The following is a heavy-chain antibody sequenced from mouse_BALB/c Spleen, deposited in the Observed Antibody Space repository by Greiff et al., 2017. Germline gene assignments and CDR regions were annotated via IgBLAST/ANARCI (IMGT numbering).Heavy chain of an antibody. J-gene: IGHJ4*01. CDR3: ARGLRPLYAMDY. Sequence: EVQRVESGGGLVQPGGSRKLSCAASGFTFSSFGMHWVRQAPEKGLEWVAYISSGSSTIYYADTVKGRFTISRDNPKNTLFLQMTSLRSEDTAMYYCARGLRPLYAMDYWGQGTSVTVSS. CDR1: GFTFSSFG. V-gene: IGHV5-17*02. CDR2: ISSGSSTI. D-gene: IGHD2-4*01.